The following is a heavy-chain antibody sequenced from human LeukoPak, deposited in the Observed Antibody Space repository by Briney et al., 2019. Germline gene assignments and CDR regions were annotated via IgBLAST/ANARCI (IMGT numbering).Heavy chain of an antibody. CDR1: GYTFTSYG. CDR3: ATERLGGNFLDAFDI. V-gene: IGHV1-18*01. Sequence: ASVKVSCKASGYTFTSYGISWVRQAPGQGLEWMGWIGAYNGNTNYAQKLQGRVTMATDTSTSTAYMELRSLRSDDTAVYYCATERLGGNFLDAFDIWGQGTMVTVSS. D-gene: IGHD1-1*01. J-gene: IGHJ3*02. CDR2: IGAYNGNT.